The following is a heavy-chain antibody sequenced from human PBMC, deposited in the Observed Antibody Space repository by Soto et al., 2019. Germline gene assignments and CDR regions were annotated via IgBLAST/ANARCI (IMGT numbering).Heavy chain of an antibody. Sequence: QITVKESGPPLVKPTQTLTLTCTLSGISISTSGVGVGWIRQPPGKALEWLALIYWDDDKLYSPSLKNRLTIAKDASKNQVVLTMTNMDPVDTATYYCSHSARIAAVPYYFDLWGQGILVTVSS. CDR3: SHSARIAAVPYYFDL. D-gene: IGHD6-13*01. J-gene: IGHJ4*02. V-gene: IGHV2-5*02. CDR1: GISISTSGVG. CDR2: IYWDDDK.